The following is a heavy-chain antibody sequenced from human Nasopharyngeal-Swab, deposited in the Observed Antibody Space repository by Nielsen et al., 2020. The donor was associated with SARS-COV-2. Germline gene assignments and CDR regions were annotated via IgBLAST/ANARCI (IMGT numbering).Heavy chain of an antibody. CDR3: ARGSGSYKEILFDH. J-gene: IGHJ4*02. V-gene: IGHV3-30*03. D-gene: IGHD1-26*01. CDR1: GFTFSSYG. Sequence: GGSLRLSCAASGFTFSSYGMHWVRQAPGKGLEWVAVMSYDGSDKYYADSVKGRFTISRDNSKNTLYLQMNSLRAEDTAVYYYARGSGSYKEILFDHWGQGTLVTVSS. CDR2: MSYDGSDK.